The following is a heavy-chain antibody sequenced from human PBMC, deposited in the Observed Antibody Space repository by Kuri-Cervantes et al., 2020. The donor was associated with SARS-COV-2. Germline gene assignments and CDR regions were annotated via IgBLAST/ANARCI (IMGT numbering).Heavy chain of an antibody. J-gene: IGHJ4*02. D-gene: IGHD2-2*01. CDR3: ARQFSSGIAVVPAANDH. CDR1: GFTFSSYA. V-gene: IGHV3-30-3*01. Sequence: GESLKISCAASGFTFSSYAMHWVRQAPGKGLEWVAVISYDGSNKYYADSVKGRFTISRDNSKNTLYLQMNSLRAEDTAVYYCARQFSSGIAVVPAANDHWGQGTLVTVSS. CDR2: ISYDGSNK.